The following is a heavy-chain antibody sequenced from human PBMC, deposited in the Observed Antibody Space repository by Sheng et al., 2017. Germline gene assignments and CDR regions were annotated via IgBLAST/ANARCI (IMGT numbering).Heavy chain of an antibody. J-gene: IGHJ4*02. CDR1: GFNFSAFG. V-gene: IGHV3-23*04. CDR3: AKWGDWYGVFDW. Sequence: EVQLVESGGGLVQPGGTLRLSCVTSGFNFSAFGMSWVRQPPGKGLEWVSGISFSGGTTYYADSVQGRATISRDDSKKTVYLQMNSLRTEDTAIYYCAKWGDWYGVFDWWGQGALLTVSS. CDR2: ISFSGGTT. D-gene: IGHD6-19*01.